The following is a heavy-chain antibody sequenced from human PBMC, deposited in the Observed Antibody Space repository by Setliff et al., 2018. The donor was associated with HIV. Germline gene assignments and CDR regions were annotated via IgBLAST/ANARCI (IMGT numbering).Heavy chain of an antibody. CDR3: ARAREDTALDSY. D-gene: IGHD5-18*01. CDR1: GYTFTGYF. V-gene: IGHV1-2*02. J-gene: IGHJ4*02. Sequence: ASVKVSCKASGYTFTGYFIHWVRQAPGQGFEWMGWMNPNTGNTHYAPKFQGRVTMTRDTSITTAYMEMTKLTSDDTAVYYCARAREDTALDSYWGQGTLVTVSS. CDR2: MNPNTGNT.